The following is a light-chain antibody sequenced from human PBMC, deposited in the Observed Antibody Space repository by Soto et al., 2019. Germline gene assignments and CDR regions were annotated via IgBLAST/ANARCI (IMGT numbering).Light chain of an antibody. Sequence: DIQMTQSPSSLSASVGDRVTITCRASQSISSYLNWYQQKPGKAPKLLIYAASSLQSRVPSRFSGSGSGTDFTLTISSLQPEDFETYYCQQSYSNPRTFGQGTKVDIK. V-gene: IGKV1-39*01. CDR2: AAS. CDR1: QSISSY. J-gene: IGKJ1*01. CDR3: QQSYSNPRT.